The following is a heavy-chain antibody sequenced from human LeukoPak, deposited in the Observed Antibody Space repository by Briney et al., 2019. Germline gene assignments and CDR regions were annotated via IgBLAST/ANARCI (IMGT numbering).Heavy chain of an antibody. J-gene: IGHJ5*02. V-gene: IGHV4-39*07. CDR3: ARAVRGVDINWFDP. CDR1: GGSISNSSYY. CDR2: IYYSGIT. Sequence: SETLSLTCNVSGGSISNSSYYWGWIRQPPGKGLEWIGSIYYSGITYYNPSLKSRVTISVHTSKNQFSLKLSSVTAADTAVYYCARAVRGVDINWFDPWGQGTLVTVSS. D-gene: IGHD3-10*01.